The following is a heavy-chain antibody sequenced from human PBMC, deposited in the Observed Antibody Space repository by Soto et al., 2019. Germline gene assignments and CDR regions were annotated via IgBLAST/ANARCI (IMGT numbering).Heavy chain of an antibody. CDR2: INIGNGNT. J-gene: IGHJ5*02. V-gene: IGHV1-3*04. CDR3: AREPLCGGRCYLNYFDP. D-gene: IGHD2-15*01. Sequence: ASVKVSCKASGYTFTYYPIHWVRQAPGQRREWMGWINIGNGNTEYSQKFQSRVTITIDTSASTAYMELSSLRFEDTAVYYCAREPLCGGRCYLNYFDPWGQGTLVPVSS. CDR1: GYTFTYYP.